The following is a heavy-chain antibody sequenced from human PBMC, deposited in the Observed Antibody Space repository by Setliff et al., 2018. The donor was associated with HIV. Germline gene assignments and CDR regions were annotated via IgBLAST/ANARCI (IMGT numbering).Heavy chain of an antibody. Sequence: GASVKVSCKASGGTFSNYAISWVRQAPGHGLEWMGGIIPIFGTVNYAQKFQGRVTITADESTSTAYMELSSLRSEDTAVYYCARGGVSLWFGELPSSYYMDVWGKGTTVTVSS. CDR3: ARGGVSLWFGELPSSYYMDV. D-gene: IGHD3-10*01. CDR2: IIPIFGTV. CDR1: GGTFSNYA. V-gene: IGHV1-69*13. J-gene: IGHJ6*03.